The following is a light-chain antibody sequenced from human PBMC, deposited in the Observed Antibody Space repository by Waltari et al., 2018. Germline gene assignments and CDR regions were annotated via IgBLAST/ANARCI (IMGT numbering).Light chain of an antibody. Sequence: EIVLTQSPGTLSLSPGERATLSCRASQSVSRALAWYQQTPGQAPRLLIYDAFNRAAGIPDRFSGSGTGTDFSLTISRLEPEDFAVYYCQMYVRLPATFGQGTTVEIK. CDR2: DAF. J-gene: IGKJ1*01. CDR3: QMYVRLPAT. CDR1: QSVSRAL. V-gene: IGKV3D-20*02.